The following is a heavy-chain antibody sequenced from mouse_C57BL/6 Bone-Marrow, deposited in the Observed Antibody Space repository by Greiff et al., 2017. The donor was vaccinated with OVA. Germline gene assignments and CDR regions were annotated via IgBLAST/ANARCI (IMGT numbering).Heavy chain of an antibody. CDR1: GYTFTSYG. J-gene: IGHJ4*01. D-gene: IGHD2-13*01. CDR3: ARCGDLGYYAMDY. V-gene: IGHV1-81*01. Sequence: VQLQQSGAELARPGASVKLSCKASGYTFTSYGISWVKQRTGQGLEWIGEIYPRSGNTYYNEKFTGKATLTADKSSSPAYMELRSLTSEDSAVYFCARCGDLGYYAMDYWGQGTSVTVSA. CDR2: IYPRSGNT.